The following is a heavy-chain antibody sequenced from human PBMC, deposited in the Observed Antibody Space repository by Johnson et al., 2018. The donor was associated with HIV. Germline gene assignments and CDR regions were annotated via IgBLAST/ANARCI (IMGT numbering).Heavy chain of an antibody. V-gene: IGHV3-74*01. J-gene: IGHJ3*01. Sequence: VQLVESGGGLVKPGGSLRLSCAASGFTFSSYWMHWVRQAPGKGLVWVSRINSDGSSTSYADSVKGRFTISRDNAKNTLYLQMNSLRAEDTAVYYCVRDRSTYSGSYYGWDAFALWGQGTMVTVSS. CDR3: VRDRSTYSGSYYGWDAFAL. CDR1: GFTFSSYW. CDR2: INSDGSST. D-gene: IGHD1-26*01.